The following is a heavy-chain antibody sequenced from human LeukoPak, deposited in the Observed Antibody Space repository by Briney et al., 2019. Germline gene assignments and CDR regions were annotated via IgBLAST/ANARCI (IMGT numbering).Heavy chain of an antibody. D-gene: IGHD6-6*01. Sequence: ASVKVSCKASGYTFTSYYMHWVRQAPGQGLEWMGWINPNSGGTNYAQKFQGRVTMTRDTSISTAYMELSRLRSDDAAVYYCARDGWQYSSSSSHWGAYYYYGMDVWGQGTTVTVSS. CDR3: ARDGWQYSSSSSHWGAYYYYGMDV. CDR2: INPNSGGT. CDR1: GYTFTSYY. J-gene: IGHJ6*02. V-gene: IGHV1-2*02.